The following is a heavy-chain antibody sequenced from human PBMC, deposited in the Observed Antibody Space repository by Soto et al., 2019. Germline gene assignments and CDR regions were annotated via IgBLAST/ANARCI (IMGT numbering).Heavy chain of an antibody. J-gene: IGHJ6*02. Sequence: GGSLRLSCVGSGFTFSTYSINWVRQAPGKGLEWVSSISSRSDIYYADSVKGRFTISRDNAKNSVSLQMNSLRAKDTAVYYCAREYTAWPLAYGLDVWGQGTTVTVSS. D-gene: IGHD2-2*02. CDR1: GFTFSTYS. V-gene: IGHV3-21*01. CDR2: ISSRSDI. CDR3: AREYTAWPLAYGLDV.